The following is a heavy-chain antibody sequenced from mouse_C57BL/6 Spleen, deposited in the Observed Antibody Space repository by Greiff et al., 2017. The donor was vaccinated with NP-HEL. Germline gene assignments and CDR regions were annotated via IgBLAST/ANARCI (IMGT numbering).Heavy chain of an antibody. V-gene: IGHV5-4*01. CDR1: GFTFSSYA. CDR3: ARGELGDFDY. D-gene: IGHD4-1*01. CDR2: ISDGGSYT. Sequence: EVHLVESGGGLVKPGGSLKLSCAASGFTFSSYAMSWVRQTPEKRLEWVATISDGGSYTYYPDNVKGRFTISRDNAKNNLYLQMSHLKSEDTAMYYCARGELGDFDYWGQGTTLTVSS. J-gene: IGHJ2*01.